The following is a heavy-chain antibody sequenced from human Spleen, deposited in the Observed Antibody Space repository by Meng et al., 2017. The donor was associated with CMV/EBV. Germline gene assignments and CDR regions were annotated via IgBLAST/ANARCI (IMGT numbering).Heavy chain of an antibody. Sequence: GGPLRLSCAASGFTFEEYGMSWVRQVPGKGLEWVSGLSWNGGRIGYADSVKGRFTISRDNAKNSLYLQMNGLRAEDTALYYCARGSPQIFSAGDCYTVFDSWGQGTLVTVSS. D-gene: IGHD2-21*01. CDR3: ARGSPQIFSAGDCYTVFDS. V-gene: IGHV3-20*04. J-gene: IGHJ4*02. CDR2: LSWNGGRI. CDR1: GFTFEEYG.